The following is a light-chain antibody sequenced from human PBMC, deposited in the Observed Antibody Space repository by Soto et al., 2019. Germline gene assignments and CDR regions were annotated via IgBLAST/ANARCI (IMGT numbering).Light chain of an antibody. CDR2: EVS. CDR1: SSDDGGYNY. J-gene: IGLJ1*01. CDR3: SSYTSSSIDYV. V-gene: IGLV2-14*01. Sequence: QSALTQPASVSGSPGQSITISCTGTSSDDGGYNYVSWYQQHPGKAPKLMIYEVSTRPSGVSNRFSGSKSGNTASLPISGLQAEDEADYYCSSYTSSSIDYVFGTGTKLTVL.